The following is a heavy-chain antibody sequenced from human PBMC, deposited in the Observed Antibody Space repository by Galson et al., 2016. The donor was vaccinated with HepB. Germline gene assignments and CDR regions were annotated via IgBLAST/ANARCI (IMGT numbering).Heavy chain of an antibody. CDR1: GFTSSSHA. J-gene: IGHJ4*02. V-gene: IGHV3-23*01. Sequence: SLRLSCAASGFTSSSHAMSWVRQAPGKGLEWVSGISGSGGSTYYADSVKGRFTISRDNSKNTLYVQMNSLRAEDTAVYYCAKGYGLFDYWGQGTLVTVSS. CDR2: ISGSGGST. CDR3: AKGYGLFDY. D-gene: IGHD3-10*01.